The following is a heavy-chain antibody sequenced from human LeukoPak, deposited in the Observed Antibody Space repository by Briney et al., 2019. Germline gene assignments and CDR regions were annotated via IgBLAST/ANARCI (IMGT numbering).Heavy chain of an antibody. CDR2: VYSSGSA. CDR1: GGSINSYY. Sequence: SETLSLTCTVSGGSINSYYWSWIRQPAGKELEWIGRVYSSGSANYNPSLESRVTMSVDTSKNQFSLKLTSVTAAGTAMYFCARGKVATSYFDYWGQGTLVTVSS. D-gene: IGHD5-12*01. CDR3: ARGKVATSYFDY. J-gene: IGHJ4*02. V-gene: IGHV4-4*07.